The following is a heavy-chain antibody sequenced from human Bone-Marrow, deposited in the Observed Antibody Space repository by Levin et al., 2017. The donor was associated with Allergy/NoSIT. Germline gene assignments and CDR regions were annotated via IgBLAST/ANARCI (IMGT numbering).Heavy chain of an antibody. D-gene: IGHD1-26*01. CDR3: ARAGELDYADWVFDL. Sequence: PGGSLRLSCAASGFTFRSHSMNWVRQAPGKGLEWVSYISTSSGTIYYAESVKGRFTISRDNARNSLYLQMDSLRAEDTALYYCARAGELDYADWVFDLWGRGTLVTVSS. CDR2: ISTSSGTI. CDR1: GFTFRSHS. J-gene: IGHJ2*01. V-gene: IGHV3-48*04.